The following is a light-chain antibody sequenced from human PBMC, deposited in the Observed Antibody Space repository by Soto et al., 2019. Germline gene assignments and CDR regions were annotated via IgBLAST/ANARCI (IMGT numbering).Light chain of an antibody. J-gene: IGKJ4*01. V-gene: IGKV3-11*01. CDR3: QQSSSWPPNTT. CDR2: DAS. Sequence: EILLTHSPATLSLSPVESATLSCSASQSVSNYLAWYQQKPGQAPRLLIYDASNRATGIPARFSGSGSGTDFTLTISSLETEDFAVYYCQQSSSWPPNTTCGGG. CDR1: QSVSNY.